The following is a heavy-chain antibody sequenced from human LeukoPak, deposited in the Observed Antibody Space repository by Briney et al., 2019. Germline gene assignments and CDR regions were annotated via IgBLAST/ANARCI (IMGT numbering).Heavy chain of an antibody. CDR3: ASLAADDY. Sequence: PGGSLRLSCAASGFTFSAYRMTWVRQAPRKGLEWISFISSTGGTKYYADSVKGRFTISRDNAENSLYLQMNNLRAEDTAVYFCASLAADDYWGQGTLVTVSS. CDR2: ISSTGGTK. CDR1: GFTFSAYR. V-gene: IGHV3-48*01. D-gene: IGHD6-13*01. J-gene: IGHJ4*02.